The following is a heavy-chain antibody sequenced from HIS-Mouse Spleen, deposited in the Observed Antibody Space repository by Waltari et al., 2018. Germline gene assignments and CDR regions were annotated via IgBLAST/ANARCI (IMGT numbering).Heavy chain of an antibody. D-gene: IGHD4-4*01. J-gene: IGHJ6*02. CDR1: GFTLSSYG. V-gene: IGHV3-30*18. Sequence: QVQLVESGGSVVQPGRSLRRSWAASGFTLSSYGMHWARRALGQGLELVAVISYDGSNKYYADSVKVRFTISRDNSKNTLYLQMNSLRAEDTAVYYCAKDYSGYSIVYYYGMDVWGQGTTVTVSS. CDR3: AKDYSGYSIVYYYGMDV. CDR2: ISYDGSNK.